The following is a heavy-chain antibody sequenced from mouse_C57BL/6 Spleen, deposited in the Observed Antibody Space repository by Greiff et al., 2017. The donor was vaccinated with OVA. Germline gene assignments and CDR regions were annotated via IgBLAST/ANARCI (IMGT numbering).Heavy chain of an antibody. CDR2: IDPSDSET. V-gene: IGHV1-52*01. Sequence: VQLQQPGAELVRPGSSVKLSCKASGYTFTSYWMHWVKQRPIQGLEWIGNIDPSDSETHYNQKFKDKATLTVDKSSSTAYMQLSSLTSEDSAVYYCARSRYDPYYFDYWGQGTTLTVSS. D-gene: IGHD2-3*01. J-gene: IGHJ2*01. CDR1: GYTFTSYW. CDR3: ARSRYDPYYFDY.